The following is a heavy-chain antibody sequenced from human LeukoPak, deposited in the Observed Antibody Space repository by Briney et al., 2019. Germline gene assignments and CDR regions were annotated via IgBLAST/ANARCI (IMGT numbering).Heavy chain of an antibody. CDR2: ISGSGGST. Sequence: GGSLRLSCAASGFTFSSYAMSWVRQAPGKGLEWVSAISGSGGSTYYADSVKGRFTISRDNSKNTLYLQMNSLRAEDTAVYYCAKVEGAVYYYDSSGYYDYWGQGTLVIVSS. CDR1: GFTFSSYA. CDR3: AKVEGAVYYYDSSGYYDY. D-gene: IGHD3-22*01. J-gene: IGHJ4*02. V-gene: IGHV3-23*01.